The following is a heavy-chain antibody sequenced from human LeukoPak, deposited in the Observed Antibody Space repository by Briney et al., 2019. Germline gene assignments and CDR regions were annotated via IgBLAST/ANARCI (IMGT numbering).Heavy chain of an antibody. CDR3: ARQGRYYYDSSGYYEIRY. D-gene: IGHD3-22*01. J-gene: IGHJ4*02. CDR1: GYTFTSYG. V-gene: IGHV1-18*01. Sequence: ASVKVSYTASGYTFTSYGISWVRQAPGQGLEWMGWISAYNGNTNYAQKLQGRVTMTTDTSTSTAYVELRSLRSDDTAVYYCARQGRYYYDSSGYYEIRYWGQGTLVTVSS. CDR2: ISAYNGNT.